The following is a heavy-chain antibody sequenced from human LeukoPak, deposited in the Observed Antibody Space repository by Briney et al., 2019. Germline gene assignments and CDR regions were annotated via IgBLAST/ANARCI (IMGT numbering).Heavy chain of an antibody. Sequence: GGSLRLSCAASGFTFSSYSMNWVRQAPGKGLEWVSYISSSSSTIYYADSVKGRFTISRDNAKNSLYVQMNSLRAEDTAVYYCAELGITMIGGVWGKGTTVTISS. V-gene: IGHV3-48*01. CDR1: GFTFSSYS. D-gene: IGHD3-10*02. J-gene: IGHJ6*04. CDR3: AELGITMIGGV. CDR2: ISSSSSTI.